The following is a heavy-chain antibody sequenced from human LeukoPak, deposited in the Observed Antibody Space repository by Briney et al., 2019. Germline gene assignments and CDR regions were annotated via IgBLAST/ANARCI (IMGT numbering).Heavy chain of an antibody. Sequence: SETLSLTCTVSGGSISTYYWGWIRQPPGKGLEWIGYIYNSRSTNYSPSLESRVHISVDTSKTQFSLKLSSVTAADTAVYYCARSWRPVPFDYWGQGTLVTVSS. D-gene: IGHD3-3*01. V-gene: IGHV4-59*01. J-gene: IGHJ4*02. CDR1: GGSISTYY. CDR2: IYNSRST. CDR3: ARSWRPVPFDY.